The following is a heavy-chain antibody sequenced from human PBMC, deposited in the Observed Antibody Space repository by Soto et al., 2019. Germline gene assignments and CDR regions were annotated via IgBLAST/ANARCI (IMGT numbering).Heavy chain of an antibody. D-gene: IGHD7-27*01. V-gene: IGHV4-39*01. CDR2: IYYSGST. J-gene: IGHJ6*02. CDR3: VSETGDGPYYYYYGMDV. Sequence: SETLSLTCTVSGGSISSSSYYWGWIRQPPGKGPEWIGSIYYSGSTYYNPSLESRVTISVDTSKNQFSLKLSSVTAADTAVYYCVSETGDGPYYYYYGMDVWGQGTTVTVSS. CDR1: GGSISSSSYY.